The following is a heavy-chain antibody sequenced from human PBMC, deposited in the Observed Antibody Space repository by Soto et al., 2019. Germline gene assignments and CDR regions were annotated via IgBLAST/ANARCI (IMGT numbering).Heavy chain of an antibody. Sequence: GSLRLSCAASGFTFSSYAMHWVRQAPGKGLEWVAVISYDGSNKYYADSVKGRFTISRDNSKNTLYLQMNSLRAEDTAVYYFARVISMDYYDSSGIQTTGEGLDYWGQGT. CDR2: ISYDGSNK. CDR3: ARVISMDYYDSSGIQTTGEGLDY. CDR1: GFTFSSYA. V-gene: IGHV3-30-3*01. D-gene: IGHD3-22*01. J-gene: IGHJ4*02.